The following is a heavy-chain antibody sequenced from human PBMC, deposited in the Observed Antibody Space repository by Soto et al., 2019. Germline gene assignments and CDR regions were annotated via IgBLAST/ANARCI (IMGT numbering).Heavy chain of an antibody. CDR3: ARYSGSYWHYLDF. D-gene: IGHD1-26*01. J-gene: IGHJ4*02. CDR2: IYPGDSDT. Sequence: GESLTITCIGSGQSLARHWVAWLRQMPEKGLEWIGTIYPGDSDTKYSPAFRGQVTISADTSVSTAYLQWRSLEATDSAIYYGARYSGSYWHYLDFWGQGSLVTVSS. CDR1: GQSLARHW. V-gene: IGHV5-51*01.